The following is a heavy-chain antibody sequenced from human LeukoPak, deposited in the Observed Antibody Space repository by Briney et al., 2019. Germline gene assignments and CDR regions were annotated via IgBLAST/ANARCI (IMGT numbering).Heavy chain of an antibody. D-gene: IGHD5-12*01. CDR1: GGTFSSYA. CDR2: IIPIFGTA. CDR3: ARDPDSGYDSEWFDP. V-gene: IGHV1-69*01. Sequence: RASVTVSCKASGGTFSSYAISWVRQAPGQGLEWMGGIIPIFGTANYAQKFQGRVTITADESTSTAYMELSSLRSEDTAVYYCARDPDSGYDSEWFDPWGQGTLVTVSS. J-gene: IGHJ5*02.